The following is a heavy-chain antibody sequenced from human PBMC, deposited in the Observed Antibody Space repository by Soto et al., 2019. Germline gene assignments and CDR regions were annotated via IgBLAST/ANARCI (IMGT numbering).Heavy chain of an antibody. CDR3: AREDILGARSFNY. J-gene: IGHJ4*02. CDR1: GFTFSGYS. Sequence: GGSLRLSCAASGFTFSGYSMNWVRQAPGKGLEWISYISSLSSPRYYAESVEGRFIISRDNAKNSLYLQMNSLRDEDTAVYFCAREDILGARSFNYWGQGIMVTVSS. V-gene: IGHV3-48*02. D-gene: IGHD1-26*01. CDR2: ISSLSSPR.